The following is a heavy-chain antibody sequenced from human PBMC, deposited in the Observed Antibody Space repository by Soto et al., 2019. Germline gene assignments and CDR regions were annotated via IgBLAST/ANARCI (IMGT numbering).Heavy chain of an antibody. Sequence: PSETLSLTCTVSGGSISSGGYYWSWIRQHPGKGLEWIGYIYYSGSTYYNPSLKSRVTISVDTSKNQFSLKLSSVTAADTAVYYCARAPRGECSNLSPHFSTSCNNWFDPWGQGTLVTVSS. V-gene: IGHV4-31*02. CDR3: ARAPRGECSNLSPHFSTSCNNWFDP. CDR2: IYYSGST. CDR1: GGSISSGGYY. J-gene: IGHJ5*02. D-gene: IGHD2-2*01.